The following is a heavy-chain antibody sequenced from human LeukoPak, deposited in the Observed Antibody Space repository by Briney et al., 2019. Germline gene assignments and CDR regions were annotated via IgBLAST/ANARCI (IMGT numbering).Heavy chain of an antibody. CDR2: IYYSGST. CDR3: ARQWSYCSGGSCYDATYGMDV. Sequence: PSETLSLTCTVSGGSISSSSYSWGWIRQPPGKGLEWIGSIYYSGSTYYNPSLKSRVTISVDTSKNQFSLKLSSVTAADTAVYYCARQWSYCSGGSCYDATYGMDVWGQGTTVTVSS. CDR1: GGSISSSSYS. J-gene: IGHJ6*02. V-gene: IGHV4-39*01. D-gene: IGHD2-15*01.